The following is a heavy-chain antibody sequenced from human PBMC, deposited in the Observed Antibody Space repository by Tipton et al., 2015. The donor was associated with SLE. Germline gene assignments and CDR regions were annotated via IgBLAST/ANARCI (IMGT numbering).Heavy chain of an antibody. J-gene: IGHJ4*02. CDR1: GFTFRSYS. D-gene: IGHD5-12*01. CDR3: ARGRRGYTAYVVPDY. Sequence: GSLRLSCAASGFTFRSYSMNWVRQAPGKGLEWVSSISSSSTYIYYADSVKGRFTISRDNTKNSLYLQMNSLRAEDTAVYYCARGRRGYTAYVVPDYWGQGTQVTVSS. CDR2: ISSSSTYI. V-gene: IGHV3-21*01.